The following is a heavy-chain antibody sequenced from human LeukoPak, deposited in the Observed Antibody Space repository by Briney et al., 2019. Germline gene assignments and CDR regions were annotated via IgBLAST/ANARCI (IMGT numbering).Heavy chain of an antibody. V-gene: IGHV4-59*01. J-gene: IGHJ4*02. CDR3: ARGSGWYFY. D-gene: IGHD6-19*01. CDR1: GGSISSYY. CDR2: VYYSGST. Sequence: SETLSLTCTVSGGSISSYYWSWIRQPPGKGLEWIGYVYYSGSTNYNPSLKSRVTISVHTSNTQSSLNLNSVTAADTAVYYCARGSGWYFYRGQGTLVTVSS.